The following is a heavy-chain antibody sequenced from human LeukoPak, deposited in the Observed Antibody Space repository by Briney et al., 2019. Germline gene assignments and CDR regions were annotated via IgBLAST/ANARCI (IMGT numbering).Heavy chain of an antibody. CDR2: IDGSGGFT. CDR3: AKKPAGFDP. D-gene: IGHD1-14*01. J-gene: IGHJ5*02. V-gene: IGHV3-23*01. Sequence: GGSLRLSCAASGFTFSSDAMSWVRQAPGKGLEWVSSIDGSGGFTYYADSVKGRFTISRDNSKNTLYLQMNRLRAEDTAIYYCAKKPAGFDPWGQGTLVTVSS. CDR1: GFTFSSDA.